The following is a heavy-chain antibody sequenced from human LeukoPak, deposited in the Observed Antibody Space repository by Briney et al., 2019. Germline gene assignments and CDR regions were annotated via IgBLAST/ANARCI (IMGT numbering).Heavy chain of an antibody. V-gene: IGHV4-39*01. CDR2: LYYGGNT. CDR3: ARHTRPGYGGSEHAFDI. D-gene: IGHD5-12*01. CDR1: GDSINSRSYY. J-gene: IGHJ3*02. Sequence: PCETLPLTCTVSGDSINSRSYYWDWIRQPPGKGLEWIGNLYYGGNTHYNPSLKSRVTISADTSNNPFSLNLSSVTATDTAVYYCARHTRPGYGGSEHAFDIWGQPTM.